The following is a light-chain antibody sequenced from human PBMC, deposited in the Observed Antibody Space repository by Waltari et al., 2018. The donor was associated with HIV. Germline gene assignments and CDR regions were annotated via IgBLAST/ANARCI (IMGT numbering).Light chain of an antibody. CDR2: GGS. CDR1: SSDVGGYNY. V-gene: IGLV2-14*01. Sequence: QSALTQPASVSGSPGQSITISCTGTSSDVGGYNYVSWYQQHPGKAPKLMIYGGSNRPSGVSNRFSGSKSGNTASLTISGLQAEDEADYYGSSYTSSSTLVVFGGGTTLTVL. J-gene: IGLJ2*01. CDR3: SSYTSSSTLVV.